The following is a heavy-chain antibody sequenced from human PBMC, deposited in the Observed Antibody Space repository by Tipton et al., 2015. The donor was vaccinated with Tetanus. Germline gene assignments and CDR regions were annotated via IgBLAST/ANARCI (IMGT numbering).Heavy chain of an antibody. J-gene: IGHJ6*02. Sequence: TLSLTCTVSGGSISSYYWSWIRQPPGKGLEWIGYIYYSGSTSYNPSLKSRVTISVDTSKNQFSLQLAFVTAADTAIYYCARERIEAFYYHGLDVWGPGTTVTVSS. CDR3: ARERIEAFYYHGLDV. D-gene: IGHD2-21*01. V-gene: IGHV4-59*01. CDR1: GGSISSYY. CDR2: IYYSGST.